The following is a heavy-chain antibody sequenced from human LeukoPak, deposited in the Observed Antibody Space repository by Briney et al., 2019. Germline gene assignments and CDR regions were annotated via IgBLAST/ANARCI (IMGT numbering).Heavy chain of an antibody. Sequence: PGGSLRLSCAASGFIFSNYAMHWVRQAPGKGLEWXAVXSYDGSNKYYADSVRGRFAISRDNSKNTLYLQMNSLRAEDTAVYYCAVIVVVTASTAFDIWGQGTMVTVSS. CDR1: GFIFSNYA. J-gene: IGHJ3*02. V-gene: IGHV3-30*09. CDR3: AVIVVVTASTAFDI. D-gene: IGHD2-21*02. CDR2: XSYDGSNK.